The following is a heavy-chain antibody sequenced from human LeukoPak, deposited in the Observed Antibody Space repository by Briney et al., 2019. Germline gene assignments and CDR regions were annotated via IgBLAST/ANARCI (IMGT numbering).Heavy chain of an antibody. V-gene: IGHV1-69*13. CDR3: ARQVYDVGFDP. CDR1: XXTFXSXA. Sequence: SVXXSXKASXXTFXSXAISXVRQAPGQGLEWMGGIIPIFGTANYAQKFQGRVTITADESTSTAYMELSSLRSEDTAVYYCARQVYDVGFDPWGQGTLVTVSS. CDR2: IIPIFGTA. D-gene: IGHD5/OR15-5a*01. J-gene: IGHJ5*02.